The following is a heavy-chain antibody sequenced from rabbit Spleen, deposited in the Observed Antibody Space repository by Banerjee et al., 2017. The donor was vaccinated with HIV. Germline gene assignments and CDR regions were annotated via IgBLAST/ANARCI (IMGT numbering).Heavy chain of an antibody. J-gene: IGHJ4*01. V-gene: IGHV1S40*01. D-gene: IGHD6-1*01. CDR2: IDTGSRDFT. CDR1: GFDFSNYNF. Sequence: LMEYGGDLVQPGASLTLTCTASGFDFSNYNFMCWVRQAPGKGLEWIACIDTGSRDFTYYASWAKGRFTISKTSSTTVTLQMTSLTAADTATYFCASDIYGHGGFSLWGPGTLVTVS. CDR3: ASDIYGHGGFSL.